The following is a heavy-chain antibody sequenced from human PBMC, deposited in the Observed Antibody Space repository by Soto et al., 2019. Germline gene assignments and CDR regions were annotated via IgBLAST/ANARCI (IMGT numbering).Heavy chain of an antibody. D-gene: IGHD3-3*01. CDR2: IYYSGST. CDR3: ARADDFWYYFDY. V-gene: IGHV4-31*03. J-gene: IGHJ4*02. Sequence: QVQLQESGPGLVKPSQTLSLTCTVSGGSIISGGYYWSWIRQHQGKGLEWIGYIYYSGSTYYNPSLKSRVTISVDTSKNQFSLKLSSVTAAYTAVYYCARADDFWYYFDYWGQGTLVTVSS. CDR1: GGSIISGGYY.